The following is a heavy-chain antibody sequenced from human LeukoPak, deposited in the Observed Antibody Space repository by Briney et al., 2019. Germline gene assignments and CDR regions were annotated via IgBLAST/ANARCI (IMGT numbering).Heavy chain of an antibody. Sequence: SETPSLTCTVSGGSINNYYWSWIRQPPGKGLEWIGYIYHSGSTNYNPSLKSRVTMSVDTSTNQFSLKLTSVTAADTAVYYCARVHSSWEYYFDYWGQGTLVTVSS. CDR2: IYHSGST. J-gene: IGHJ4*02. V-gene: IGHV4-59*01. CDR3: ARVHSSWEYYFDY. D-gene: IGHD6-13*01. CDR1: GGSINNYY.